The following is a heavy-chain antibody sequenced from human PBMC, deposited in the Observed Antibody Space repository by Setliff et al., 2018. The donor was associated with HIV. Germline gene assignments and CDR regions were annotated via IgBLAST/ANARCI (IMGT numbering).Heavy chain of an antibody. Sequence: PGGSLRLSCAASGFTVSSNYMSWVRQAPGKGLEWVSVIYGGGTTHYADSVKGRFTISRDNSKNTVYLQMNSLRVEDTAVYYCARELYREWDYWGQGTLVTAPQ. CDR3: ARELYREWDY. D-gene: IGHD3-10*01. CDR2: IYGGGTT. CDR1: GFTVSSNY. J-gene: IGHJ4*02. V-gene: IGHV3-66*02.